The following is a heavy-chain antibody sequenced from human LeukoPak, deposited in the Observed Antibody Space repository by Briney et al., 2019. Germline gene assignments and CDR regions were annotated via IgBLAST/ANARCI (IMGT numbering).Heavy chain of an antibody. Sequence: GGSLRLSCAASGFTFSEYYMSWIRQAPGKGLEWVSYISSSSSYTNYADSVKGRFTISRDNAKNSLYLQMNSLRAEDTAVYYCARPLSYYYDSSGPQGYWGQGTLVTVSS. D-gene: IGHD3-22*01. CDR1: GFTFSEYY. J-gene: IGHJ4*02. V-gene: IGHV3-11*03. CDR3: ARPLSYYYDSSGPQGY. CDR2: ISSSSSYT.